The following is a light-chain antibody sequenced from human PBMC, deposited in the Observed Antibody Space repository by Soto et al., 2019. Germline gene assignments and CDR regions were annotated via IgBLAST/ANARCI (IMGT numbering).Light chain of an antibody. CDR1: QSISSY. CDR3: QQYGSSPGT. J-gene: IGKJ4*01. V-gene: IGKV3-20*01. Sequence: EIVLTQAPSTLSLYPGERATLSCRASQSISSYLAWYQQKPGQAPRLLIYDTSSRATGIPDRFSGSGSGTDFTLSISRLEPEDFAVYYCQQYGSSPGTFGGGTKVDIK. CDR2: DTS.